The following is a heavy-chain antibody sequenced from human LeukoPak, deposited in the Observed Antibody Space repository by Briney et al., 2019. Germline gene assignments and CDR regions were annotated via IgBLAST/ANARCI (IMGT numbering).Heavy chain of an antibody. J-gene: IGHJ4*02. CDR3: AKDGARYLLTYYFEY. CDR1: GFTFSSHD. D-gene: IGHD3-9*01. Sequence: GGSLRLSCAASGFTFSSHDMHWVRQAPGKGLEWVAAISYDGSKQLYADSVKGRFTISRDNSKNTLNLQMNSLRDEDTAVYYCAKDGARYLLTYYFEYWGQGTLVTVSS. V-gene: IGHV3-30*18. CDR2: ISYDGSKQ.